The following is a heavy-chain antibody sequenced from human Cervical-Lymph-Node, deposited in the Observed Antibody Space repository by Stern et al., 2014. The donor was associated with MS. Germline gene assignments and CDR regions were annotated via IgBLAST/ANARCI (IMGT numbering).Heavy chain of an antibody. D-gene: IGHD1-26*01. Sequence: VQLVESGGGLVQPGRSLRLSCAASGFLFDDYAIHWVRQAPGKGLEWVSGISRNSAFIGYADSVKGRFTISRDNAKNSSYLQMNGLRPEDTALYYCAKDMGAGSDYTGYYFDYWGQGTLVTVSS. CDR3: AKDMGAGSDYTGYYFDY. V-gene: IGHV3-9*01. J-gene: IGHJ4*02. CDR1: GFLFDDYA. CDR2: ISRNSAFI.